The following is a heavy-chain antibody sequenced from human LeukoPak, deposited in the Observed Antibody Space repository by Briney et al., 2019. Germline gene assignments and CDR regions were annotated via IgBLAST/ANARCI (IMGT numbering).Heavy chain of an antibody. J-gene: IGHJ4*02. CDR1: GFTFSSYW. V-gene: IGHV3-7*04. CDR2: INRDGTTK. CDR3: ARDATYSEGATYYDRLDY. D-gene: IGHD3-22*01. Sequence: GGSLRLSCAASGFTFSSYWMTWVRQAPGKGLEWVANINRDGTTKNYVDSVQGRFTISRDNAQSSLYLQMSSLRAEDTAVYFCARDATYSEGATYYDRLDYWGQGAQVTVSS.